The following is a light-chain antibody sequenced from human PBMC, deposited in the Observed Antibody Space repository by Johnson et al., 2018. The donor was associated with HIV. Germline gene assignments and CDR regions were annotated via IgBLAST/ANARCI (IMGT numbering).Light chain of an antibody. CDR3: GTWDTSLTAGGV. CDR1: SSNIGSNT. Sequence: QSVLTQSPSASGTPGQRVTISCSGCSSNIGSNTVNWYQQLPGTAPKLLIYRNNQRPSGVPDRFSGSKSGTSASLAISGLQAEDAADYYCGTWDTSLTAGGVFGNGTKVTVL. J-gene: IGLJ1*01. CDR2: RNN. V-gene: IGLV1-44*01.